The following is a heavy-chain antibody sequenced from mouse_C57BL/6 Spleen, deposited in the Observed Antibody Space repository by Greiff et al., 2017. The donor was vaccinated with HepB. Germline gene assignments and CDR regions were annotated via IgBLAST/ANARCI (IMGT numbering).Heavy chain of an antibody. CDR2: ISYDGSN. V-gene: IGHV3-6*01. Sequence: EVQLQESGPGLVKPSQSLSLTCSVTGYSITSGYYWNWIRQFPGNKLEWMGYISYDGSNNYNPSLKNRISITRDTSKNQFFLKLNSVTTEDTATYYCARDYYSQSFYYFDYWGQGTTLTVSS. J-gene: IGHJ2*01. CDR3: ARDYYSQSFYYFDY. CDR1: GYSITSGYY. D-gene: IGHD2-12*01.